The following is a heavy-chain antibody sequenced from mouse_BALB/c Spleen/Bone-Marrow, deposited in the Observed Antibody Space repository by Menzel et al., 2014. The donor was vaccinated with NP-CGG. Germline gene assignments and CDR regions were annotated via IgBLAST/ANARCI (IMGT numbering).Heavy chain of an antibody. CDR1: GYAFTNYL. V-gene: IGHV1-54*01. Sequence: LVESGAELVRPGTSVKVSCKASGYAFTNYLIEWVKQRPGQGLEWIGVLNPGSGGTNYNEKFKGKATLTADNSSSSAYMLLSRLTSDDAAVYFWARRIYYAMGYWGQGTTLTVSS. D-gene: IGHD1-1*01. J-gene: IGHJ2*01. CDR2: LNPGSGGT. CDR3: ARRIYYAMGY.